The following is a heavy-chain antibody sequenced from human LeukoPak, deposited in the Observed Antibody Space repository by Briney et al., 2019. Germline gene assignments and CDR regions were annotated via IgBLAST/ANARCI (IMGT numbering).Heavy chain of an antibody. D-gene: IGHD3-16*01. CDR1: GGTFSSYA. CDR3: ARGTSYDYLLFDY. J-gene: IGHJ4*02. Sequence: ASVKVSCKASGGTFSSYAISWVRQAPGQGLEWMGGIIPVFGTANYAQKFQGRVTITADESTSTAYMELSSLRSEDAAVYYCARGTSYDYLLFDYWGQGTLVTVSS. CDR2: IIPVFGTA. V-gene: IGHV1-69*13.